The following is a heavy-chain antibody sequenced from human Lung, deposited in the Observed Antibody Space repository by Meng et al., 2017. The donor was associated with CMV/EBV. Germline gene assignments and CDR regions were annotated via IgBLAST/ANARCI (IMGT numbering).Heavy chain of an antibody. V-gene: IGHV4-4*03. J-gene: IGHJ4*02. CDR1: GGSISSSNW. D-gene: IGHD6-19*01. CDR2: IYHSGST. Sequence: DSCPEVVNPPGTRSLTGAVPGGSISSSNWWIWVRQPPGKGLEWIGEIYHSGSTNYNPSLKSRVTISVDKSKNQFSLKLSSVTAADTAVYYCASFPPPGKQWLVTDYWGQGTLVTVSS. CDR3: ASFPPPGKQWLVTDY.